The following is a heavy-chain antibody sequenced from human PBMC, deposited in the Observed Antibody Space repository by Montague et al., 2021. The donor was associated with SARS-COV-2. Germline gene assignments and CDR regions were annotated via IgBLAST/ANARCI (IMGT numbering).Heavy chain of an antibody. D-gene: IGHD4-17*01. CDR2: VLYSGTT. CDR3: AIQAVDYGDFGGIYYYNGVDY. J-gene: IGHJ6*02. V-gene: IGHV4-39*01. Sequence: SETLSLTCNVSGRSMSSDRFYWVWIRQPPGRSLEWIGYVLYSGTTYYNPSLKSRVTISADTSKNEFFLEMTSVTAADTAVYYGAIQAVDYGDFGGIYYYNGVDYWGQGTAVTVSS. CDR1: GRSMSSDRFY.